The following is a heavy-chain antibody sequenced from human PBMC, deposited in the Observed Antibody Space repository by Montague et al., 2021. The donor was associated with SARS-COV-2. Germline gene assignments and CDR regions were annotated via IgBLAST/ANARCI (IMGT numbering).Heavy chain of an antibody. CDR1: GFTFRSYT. CDR2: ISSSSSYI. D-gene: IGHD3-22*01. Sequence: SLSLSCAASGFTFRSYTMNWVRQAPGKGLEWVSCISSSSSYIYYADSVKGRFTIFRDNAKNSLFLQMNSLRAEDTAVYYCARDGWAHYYDSSGYEGNFDIWGQGTMVTVSS. J-gene: IGHJ3*02. CDR3: ARDGWAHYYDSSGYEGNFDI. V-gene: IGHV3-21*01.